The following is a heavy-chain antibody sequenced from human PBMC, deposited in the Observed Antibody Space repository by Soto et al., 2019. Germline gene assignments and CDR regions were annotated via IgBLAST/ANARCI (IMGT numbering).Heavy chain of an antibody. CDR1: GDTFNFYT. Sequence: QVQLVQSGSDVKKAGSSVKVSCKASGDTFNFYTINWVRQAPGLGLEWMGRFNPILSMSNYAQKFEGRVTITADKSTNTAYMELSRLRVGDTAMYYCVTSYGSGYRAFDFWGQGALVTVSS. CDR3: VTSYGSGYRAFDF. J-gene: IGHJ4*02. CDR2: FNPILSMS. D-gene: IGHD3-10*01. V-gene: IGHV1-69*02.